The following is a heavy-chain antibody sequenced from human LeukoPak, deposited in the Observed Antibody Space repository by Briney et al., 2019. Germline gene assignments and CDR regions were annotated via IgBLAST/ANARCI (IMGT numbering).Heavy chain of an antibody. Sequence: SETLSLTCAVYGGSFSGYYWSWIREPPGKGLEWIGEINHSGSTNYNPSLKSRVTISVDTSKNQFSLKLSSVTAADTAVYYCARGPIVPAAISGAYFDYWGQGTLVTVSS. CDR1: GGSFSGYY. CDR3: ARGPIVPAAISGAYFDY. D-gene: IGHD2-2*02. CDR2: INHSGST. V-gene: IGHV4-34*01. J-gene: IGHJ4*02.